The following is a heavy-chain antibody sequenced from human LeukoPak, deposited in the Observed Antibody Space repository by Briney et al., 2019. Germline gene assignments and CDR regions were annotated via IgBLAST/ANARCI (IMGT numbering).Heavy chain of an antibody. V-gene: IGHV4-34*01. CDR3: ARGRKRCSSTSCYRRNWFDP. CDR1: GGSFSGYY. J-gene: IGHJ5*02. D-gene: IGHD2-2*02. Sequence: RTSETLSLTCAVYGGSFSGYYWSWIRQPPGKGLEWIGEINPSGSTNYNPSLKSRVTISVDTSKNQFSLKLSSVTAADRAVYDCARGRKRCSSTSCYRRNWFDPWGQGTLVTVSS. CDR2: INPSGST.